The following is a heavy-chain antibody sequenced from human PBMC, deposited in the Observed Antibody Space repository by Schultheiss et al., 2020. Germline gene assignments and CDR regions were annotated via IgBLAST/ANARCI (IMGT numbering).Heavy chain of an antibody. CDR2: IYYSGST. D-gene: IGHD6-6*01. V-gene: IGHV4-59*12. J-gene: IGHJ4*02. Sequence: SETLSLTCTVSGGSISSYYWSWIRQPPGKGLEWIGDIYYSGSTNYNPSLKSRVTISVDTSKNQFSLKLSSVTAADTAVYYCAPRSIAATSGDFDYWGQGTLVTVSS. CDR1: GGSISSYY. CDR3: APRSIAATSGDFDY.